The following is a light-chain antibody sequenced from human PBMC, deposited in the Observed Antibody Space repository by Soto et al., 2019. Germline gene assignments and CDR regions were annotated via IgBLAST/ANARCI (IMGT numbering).Light chain of an antibody. Sequence: ETVLTQSPGTLSLSPGERATLSCRASQSVGGSFLAWYQQRPGQAPRLLIYHTSYRATGIPDRFSGSGSGTDFTLTISRLEPEDFATYYCQQYYSFPWTFGQGTKVEIK. J-gene: IGKJ1*01. V-gene: IGKV3-20*01. CDR3: QQYYSFPWT. CDR2: HTS. CDR1: QSVGGSF.